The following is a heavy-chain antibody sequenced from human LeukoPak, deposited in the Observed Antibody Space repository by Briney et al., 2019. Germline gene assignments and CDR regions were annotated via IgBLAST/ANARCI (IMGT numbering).Heavy chain of an antibody. CDR1: GFTFSSYA. CDR2: IYSGGST. CDR3: ARGKGDY. Sequence: GGSLRLSCAASGFTFSSYAMSWVRQAPGKGLEWVSVIYSGGSTYYADSVKGRFTISRHNSKNTLYLQMNSLRAEDTAVYYCARGKGDYWGQGTLVTVSS. V-gene: IGHV3-66*02. J-gene: IGHJ4*02.